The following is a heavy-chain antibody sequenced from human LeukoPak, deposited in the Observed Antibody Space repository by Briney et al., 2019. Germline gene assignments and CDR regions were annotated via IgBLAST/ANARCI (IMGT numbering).Heavy chain of an antibody. CDR1: GGSFSGYY. V-gene: IGHV4-34*01. CDR2: INHSGST. J-gene: IGHJ5*02. Sequence: SETLSLTCAVYGGSFSGYYWSWIRQPPGKGLEWIGEINHSGSTNYNPSLKSRVTISVDTSKNQFSLKLSSVTPEDTAVYYCASYLDYGDYGWFDPWGQGTLVTVSS. D-gene: IGHD4-17*01. CDR3: ASYLDYGDYGWFDP.